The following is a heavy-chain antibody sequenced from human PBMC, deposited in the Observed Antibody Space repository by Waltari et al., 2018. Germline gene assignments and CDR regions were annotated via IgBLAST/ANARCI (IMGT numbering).Heavy chain of an antibody. CDR2: IYPGDSDT. D-gene: IGHD2-21*01. CDR1: GYTFSDYW. CDR3: ARFYGGNFVAY. J-gene: IGHJ4*02. V-gene: IGHV5-51*01. Sequence: EVQLVQSGAEVRKPGESLKISCQGSGYTFSDYWIAWVRQVPGKGLEWMGIIYPGDSDTRYSPSFQGQVIISADKSISTASLQWSSLKASDTAMYYCARFYGGNFVAYWGQGTLVIVSS.